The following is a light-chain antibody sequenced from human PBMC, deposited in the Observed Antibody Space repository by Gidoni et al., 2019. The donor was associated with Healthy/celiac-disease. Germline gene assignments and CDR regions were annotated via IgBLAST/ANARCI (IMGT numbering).Light chain of an antibody. CDR1: SSDVGGHNY. V-gene: IGLV2-11*01. CDR3: CSYAGSYTLV. CDR2: DVS. Sequence: QSDLTQPRSVSGSPGQSVTISFTGTSSDVGGHNYVSLYQQNPGKAPKLMIYDVSKRPSGVPYRFSGSKSGNTASLTISGLQAEDEADYYCCSYAGSYTLVFGGGTKLTVL. J-gene: IGLJ2*01.